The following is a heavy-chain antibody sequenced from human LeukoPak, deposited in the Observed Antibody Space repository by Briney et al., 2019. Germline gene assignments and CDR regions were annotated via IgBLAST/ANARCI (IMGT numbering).Heavy chain of an antibody. CDR2: IYYSGST. V-gene: IGHV4-39*07. D-gene: IGHD2-2*02. Sequence: SSETLSLTCTVSGGSISSSSYYWGWIRQPPGKGLEWIGSIYYSGSTYYNPSLKSRVTISVDTSKNQFSLKLSAVTAADTAVYYCARYRAFCSSTSCYRYWFDPWGQGTLVTVSS. CDR1: GGSISSSSYY. J-gene: IGHJ5*02. CDR3: ARYRAFCSSTSCYRYWFDP.